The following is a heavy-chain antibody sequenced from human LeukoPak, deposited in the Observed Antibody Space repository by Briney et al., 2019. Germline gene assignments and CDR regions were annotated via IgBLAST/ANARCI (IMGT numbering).Heavy chain of an antibody. J-gene: IGHJ4*02. CDR3: ARDSGYSSSWTVEY. CDR2: IYSGGST. D-gene: IGHD6-13*01. V-gene: IGHV3-66*01. CDR1: GFTVSSNY. Sequence: TGGSLRLSCAASGFTVSSNYMSWVRQAPGKGLDWVAVIYSGGSTHYADSVKGRFTISRDNSKNTLYLQMNSLRAEHTAVYYCARDSGYSSSWTVEYWGQGTLVTVSS.